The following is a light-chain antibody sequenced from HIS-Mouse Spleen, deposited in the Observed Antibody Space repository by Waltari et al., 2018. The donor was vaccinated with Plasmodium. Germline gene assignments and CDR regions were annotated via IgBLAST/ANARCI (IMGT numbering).Light chain of an antibody. CDR1: QSVSSY. Sequence: EIVLTQSPATLSLSPGERATHSSRASQSVSSYLAWYQQKPGQAPRLLIYDASNRATGIPARFSGSGSGTDFTLTISSLEPEDFAVYYCQQRSNWPRVLTFGGGTKVEIK. CDR3: QQRSNWPRVLT. J-gene: IGKJ4*01. V-gene: IGKV3-11*01. CDR2: DAS.